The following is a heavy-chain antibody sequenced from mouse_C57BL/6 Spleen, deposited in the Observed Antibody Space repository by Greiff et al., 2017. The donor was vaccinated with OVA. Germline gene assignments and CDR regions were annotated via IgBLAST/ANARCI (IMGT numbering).Heavy chain of an antibody. CDR1: GFSLTSYA. Sequence: VKLVESGPGLVAPSQSLSITCTVSGFSLTSYAISWVRQPPGKGLEWLGVICTGGGTNYNSALKSRLSISKDNSKSQVFLKMNSLQTDDTARYYCARTYDYDEDWFAYWGQGTLVTVSA. CDR3: ARTYDYDEDWFAY. CDR2: ICTGGGT. V-gene: IGHV2-9-1*01. J-gene: IGHJ3*01. D-gene: IGHD2-4*01.